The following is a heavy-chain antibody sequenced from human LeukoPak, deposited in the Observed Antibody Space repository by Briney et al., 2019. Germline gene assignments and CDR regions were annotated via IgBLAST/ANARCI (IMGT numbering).Heavy chain of an antibody. CDR1: GFTFSSYA. V-gene: IGHV3-30*14. J-gene: IGHJ6*03. Sequence: GGSLRLSCAASGFTFSSYAMHWVRQAPGKGLEWVAVISYDGSNKYYADSVKGRFTISRDNSKNTLYLQMNSLRAEDTAVYYCARARGSGSYYAIYYYYYMDVWGKGTTVTISS. CDR2: ISYDGSNK. D-gene: IGHD3-10*01. CDR3: ARARGSGSYYAIYYYYYMDV.